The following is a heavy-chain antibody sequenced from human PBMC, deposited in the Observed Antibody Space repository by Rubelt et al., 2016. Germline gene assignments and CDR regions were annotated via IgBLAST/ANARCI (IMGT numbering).Heavy chain of an antibody. V-gene: IGHV4-34*01. CDR3: ARGGRYYGSGSYQRHNWFDP. D-gene: IGHD3-10*01. J-gene: IGHJ5*02. Sequence: QVQLQQWGAGLLKPSETLSLTCAVYGGSFSGYYWSWIRQPPGKGLEWIGEINHSGSTNYNPSLKSRVTISVDTSKNQFSPKLSSATAADTAVYYCARGGRYYGSGSYQRHNWFDPWGQGTLVTVSS. CDR1: GGSFSGYY. CDR2: INHSGST.